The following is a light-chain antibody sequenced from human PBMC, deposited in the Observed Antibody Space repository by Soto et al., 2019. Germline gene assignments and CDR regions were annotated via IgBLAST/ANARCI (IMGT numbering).Light chain of an antibody. CDR2: GAS. V-gene: IGKV3-15*01. CDR3: QQYNNWPPWT. J-gene: IGKJ1*01. CDR1: QSVSNT. Sequence: EIVLTQSPGTLSLSPGDTATLSCRASQSVSNTYLAWYQQKPGQAPRLLIYGASTRATGIPARFSGSGSGTEFTLTISSLQSEDFAVYYYQQYNNWPPWTFGQGTKV.